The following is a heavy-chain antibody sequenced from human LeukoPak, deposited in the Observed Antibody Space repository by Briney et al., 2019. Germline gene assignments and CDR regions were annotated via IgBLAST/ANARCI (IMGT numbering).Heavy chain of an antibody. CDR3: ARDSGSYYGY. CDR2: IYYSGST. J-gene: IGHJ4*02. V-gene: IGHV4-30-4*08. Sequence: IPSETLSLTSTVSGGSISSGDYYWSWIRQPPGKGLEWIGYIYYSGSTYYNPSLKSRVTISVDTSKNQFSLKLSSVTAADTAVYYCARDSGSYYGYWGQGTLVTVSS. D-gene: IGHD1-26*01. CDR1: GGSISSGDYY.